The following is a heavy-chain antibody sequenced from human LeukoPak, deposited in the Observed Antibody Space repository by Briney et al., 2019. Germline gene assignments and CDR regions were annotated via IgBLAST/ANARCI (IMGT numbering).Heavy chain of an antibody. D-gene: IGHD1-26*01. CDR3: ARDRAATFDY. J-gene: IGHJ4*02. V-gene: IGHV4-30-2*01. CDR1: GGSLSSGGYS. Sequence: PSQTLSLTCAVSGGSLSSGGYSWSWIRQPPGKGLEWIGYIYHSGSTYYNPSLKSRVTISVDRSKNQFSLKLSSVTAADTAVYYCARDRAATFDYWGQGTLVTVS. CDR2: IYHSGST.